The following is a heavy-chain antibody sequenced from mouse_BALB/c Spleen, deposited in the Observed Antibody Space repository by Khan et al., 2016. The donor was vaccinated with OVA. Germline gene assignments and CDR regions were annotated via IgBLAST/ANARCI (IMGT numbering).Heavy chain of an antibody. V-gene: IGHV1S136*01. Sequence: VQLQQSGPELVKPGASVKLSCQASGYTFTSYVMPWLRQKPGQGLEWIGYIYPYNDDTKYNEKFKGKATLTSDKSSSTAYMELSRLTSEDSAVXSGAKSCRYDVYFDNCGHGTTLTVTS. CDR2: IYPYNDDT. D-gene: IGHD2-14*01. CDR3: AKSCRYDVYFDN. J-gene: IGHJ2*01. CDR1: GYTFTSYV.